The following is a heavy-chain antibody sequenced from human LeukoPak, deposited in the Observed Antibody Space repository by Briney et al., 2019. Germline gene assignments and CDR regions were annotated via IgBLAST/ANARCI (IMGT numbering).Heavy chain of an antibody. V-gene: IGHV3-11*01. J-gene: IGHJ4*02. D-gene: IGHD3-10*01. Sequence: GGSLRLSCAASGFTFSDYYMSWIRQAPGKGLEWVSYISSTSSTIYYIDSVKGRFTIPRDNAKNSLYLQMNSLRAEDTAVYYCASSSGTHRRYFDYWGQGTLVTVSS. CDR1: GFTFSDYY. CDR3: ASSSGTHRRYFDY. CDR2: ISSTSSTI.